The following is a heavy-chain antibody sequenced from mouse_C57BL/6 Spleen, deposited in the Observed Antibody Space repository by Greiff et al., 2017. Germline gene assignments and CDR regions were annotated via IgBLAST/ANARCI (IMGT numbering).Heavy chain of an antibody. CDR1: GYTFTDYY. D-gene: IGHD2-5*01. Sequence: EVQLQQSGPVLVKPGASVKMSCKASGYTFTDYYMNWVKQSHGKSLEWIGVINPYNGGTSYNQKFKGKATLTVDKSSSTAYMELNSLTSEDSAVYYCARSRNSNYGGAMDYWGQGTSVTVSS. CDR3: ARSRNSNYGGAMDY. V-gene: IGHV1-19*01. CDR2: INPYNGGT. J-gene: IGHJ4*01.